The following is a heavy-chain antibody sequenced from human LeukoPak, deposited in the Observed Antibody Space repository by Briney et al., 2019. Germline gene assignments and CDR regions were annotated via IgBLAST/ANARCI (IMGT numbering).Heavy chain of an antibody. CDR1: GFTFSGSA. Sequence: PGGSLRLSCSASGFTFSGSAMHWVRQASGKGLEWVGRIRSKANSYATAYAASVKGRFTISRDDSKNTAYLQMNSLKTEDTAVYYCTRHSNYYDSSGYYYLGYWGQGTLVTVYS. D-gene: IGHD3-22*01. J-gene: IGHJ4*02. CDR3: TRHSNYYDSSGYYYLGY. CDR2: IRSKANSYAT. V-gene: IGHV3-73*01.